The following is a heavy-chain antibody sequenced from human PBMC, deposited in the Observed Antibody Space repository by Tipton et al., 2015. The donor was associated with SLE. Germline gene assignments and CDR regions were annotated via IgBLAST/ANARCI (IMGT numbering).Heavy chain of an antibody. CDR1: GFTFSSYS. V-gene: IGHV3-21*01. J-gene: IGHJ3*02. Sequence: SLRLSCAASGFTFSSYSMNWVRQAPGKGLEWVSSISSSSSYIYYADSVKGRFTISRDNAKNSLYLQMNSLRAEDTAVYYCARDLPSSGSMVRGAHDAFDSWGQGTMVTVSS. D-gene: IGHD3-10*01. CDR2: ISSSSSYI. CDR3: ARDLPSSGSMVRGAHDAFDS.